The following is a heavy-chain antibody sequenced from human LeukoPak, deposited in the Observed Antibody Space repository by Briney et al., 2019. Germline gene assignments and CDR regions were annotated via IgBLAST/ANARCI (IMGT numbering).Heavy chain of an antibody. CDR2: ISSGSTYI. CDR1: EFTFSTYS. CDR3: ARARLTDYVWGRRTFDI. D-gene: IGHD3-16*01. Sequence: PGGSLRLSCAASEFTFSTYSMNWVRQAPGKGLEWVSSISSGSTYIYYADSVKGRFTISRDNAKNSLYLQMNSLRAEDTAVYYCARARLTDYVWGRRTFDIWGQGTMVTISS. J-gene: IGHJ3*02. V-gene: IGHV3-21*01.